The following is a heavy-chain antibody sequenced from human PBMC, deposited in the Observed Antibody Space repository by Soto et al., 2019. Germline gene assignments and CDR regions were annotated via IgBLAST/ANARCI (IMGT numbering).Heavy chain of an antibody. J-gene: IGHJ4*02. Sequence: QITLKESGPTLVKPTQNLTLTCNFSGFSLTTDGLGVGWVRQPPGGALEWPSLIYWDDDERYSPSLKTRLTITKDPSKNQVDLIMTNMDPVDTATYYCAHSRNLITEDAQVGDFDYWGQGILVTVSS. V-gene: IGHV2-5*02. CDR1: GFSLTTDGLG. CDR2: IYWDDDE. D-gene: IGHD3-10*01. CDR3: AHSRNLITEDAQVGDFDY.